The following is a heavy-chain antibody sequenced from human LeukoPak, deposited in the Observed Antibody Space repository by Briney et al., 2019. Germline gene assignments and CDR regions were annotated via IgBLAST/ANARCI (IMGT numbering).Heavy chain of an antibody. CDR2: ISTI. CDR1: GFTFSSYE. Sequence: RAGGSLRLSCAASGFTFSSYEMNWVRQAPGKGLEWVSYISTIYYADSVKGRFTISRDNAKNSLFLQMNSLRAEDTAVYYCASGGLRPGFDYWGQGTLVTVSS. D-gene: IGHD5-12*01. J-gene: IGHJ4*02. CDR3: ASGGLRPGFDY. V-gene: IGHV3-48*03.